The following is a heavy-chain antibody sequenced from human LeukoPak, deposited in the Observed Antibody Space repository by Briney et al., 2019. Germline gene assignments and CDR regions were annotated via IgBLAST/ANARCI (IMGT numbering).Heavy chain of an antibody. CDR3: ARAKQPDVGTLWFDP. V-gene: IGHV4-59*11. CDR1: GCSISSPY. CDR2: IFYTGIT. Sequence: SETLSLTCTVSGCSISSPYWSWIRQPPGKGLEWIGYIFYTGITSYNPSLKSRVTMSVDTSKNQFSLKLSSVTAADTAVYYCARAKQPDVGTLWFDPWGRGTLVVVSS. J-gene: IGHJ5*02. D-gene: IGHD6-13*01.